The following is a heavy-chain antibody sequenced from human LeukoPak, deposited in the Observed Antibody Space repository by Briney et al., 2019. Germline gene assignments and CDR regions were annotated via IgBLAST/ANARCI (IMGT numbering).Heavy chain of an antibody. CDR2: INHSGST. Sequence: PSETLSLTCAVYGGSFSGYYWSWIRQPPGKGLEWIGEINHSGSTNYNPPLKSRVTISVDTSKNQFSLKLSSVTAADTAVYYCARGSVDYHDSSGYYYGWFDPWGQGTLVTVSS. CDR1: GGSFSGYY. V-gene: IGHV4-34*01. J-gene: IGHJ5*02. CDR3: ARGSVDYHDSSGYYYGWFDP. D-gene: IGHD3-22*01.